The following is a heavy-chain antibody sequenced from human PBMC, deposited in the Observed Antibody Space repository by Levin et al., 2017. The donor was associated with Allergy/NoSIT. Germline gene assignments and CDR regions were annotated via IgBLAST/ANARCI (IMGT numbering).Heavy chain of an antibody. CDR3: ARHGRQGYSSSWPFDY. Sequence: GSLRLSCTVSGGSISSSSYYWGWIRQPPGKGLEWIGSIYYSGSTYYNPSLKSRVTISVDTSKNQFSLKLSSVTAADTAVYYCARHGRQGYSSSWPFDYWGQGTLVTVSS. J-gene: IGHJ4*02. V-gene: IGHV4-39*01. CDR1: GGSISSSSYY. D-gene: IGHD6-13*01. CDR2: IYYSGST.